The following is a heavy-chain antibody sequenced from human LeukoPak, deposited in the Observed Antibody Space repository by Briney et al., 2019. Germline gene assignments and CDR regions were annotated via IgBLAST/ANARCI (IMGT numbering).Heavy chain of an antibody. CDR2: ISSSNNYI. Sequence: GGSLRLSCAASGFTFSNYNMNWVRQAPGKGLEWVSSISSSNNYIYYADSVKGRFTISRDNAKNSLYLQMNSLRAEDTAVYYCAKGSRIWGNYYFDFWGQGTLVTVSS. CDR3: AKGSRIWGNYYFDF. CDR1: GFTFSNYN. J-gene: IGHJ4*02. D-gene: IGHD3-16*01. V-gene: IGHV3-21*01.